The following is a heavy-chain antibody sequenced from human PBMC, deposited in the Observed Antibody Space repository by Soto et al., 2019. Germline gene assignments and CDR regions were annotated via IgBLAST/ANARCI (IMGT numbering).Heavy chain of an antibody. Sequence: QVQLVQSGAEVKKPGASVKVSCKASGYTFTGYYMHWVRQAPGQGLEWMGWINTNSGGTNYAQKFQGRVTMTRDTSISTAYMELSRLRSDDTAVYYCARGDCGGDCYSVARGWFDPWGQGTLVTVSS. D-gene: IGHD2-21*02. CDR2: INTNSGGT. CDR1: GYTFTGYY. V-gene: IGHV1-2*02. J-gene: IGHJ5*02. CDR3: ARGDCGGDCYSVARGWFDP.